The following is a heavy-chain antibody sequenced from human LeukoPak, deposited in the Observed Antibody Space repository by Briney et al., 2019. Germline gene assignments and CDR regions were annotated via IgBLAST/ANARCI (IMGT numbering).Heavy chain of an antibody. J-gene: IGHJ4*02. CDR2: ITSSSTI. CDR1: GFTFSTYN. Sequence: GGSLRLSCAASGFTFSTYNMNWVRQAPGKGLEWISYITSSSTIKYADSVKGRFTISRDNANNSMYLQMNSLRAEDTALYYCARDRPTYGSGSYVIDYWGQGTLVTVSS. D-gene: IGHD3-10*01. CDR3: ARDRPTYGSGSYVIDY. V-gene: IGHV3-48*01.